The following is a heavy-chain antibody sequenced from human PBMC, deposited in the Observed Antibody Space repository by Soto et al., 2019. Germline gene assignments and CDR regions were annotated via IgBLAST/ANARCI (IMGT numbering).Heavy chain of an antibody. CDR1: GGTFSSYA. Sequence: ASVKVSCKASGGTFSSYAISWVRQAPGQGLEWMGGIIPIFGTANYAQKFQGRVTITADESTSTAYMELSSLRSEDTAVYYCARDGNCSGGSCYSGLSWFDPWGQGTLVTVSS. CDR3: ARDGNCSGGSCYSGLSWFDP. D-gene: IGHD2-15*01. J-gene: IGHJ5*02. CDR2: IIPIFGTA. V-gene: IGHV1-69*13.